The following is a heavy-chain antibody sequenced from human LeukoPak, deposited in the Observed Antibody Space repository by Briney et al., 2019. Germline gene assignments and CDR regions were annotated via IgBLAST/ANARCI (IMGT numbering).Heavy chain of an antibody. CDR1: GGTFSSYA. V-gene: IGHV1-18*01. J-gene: IGHJ4*02. CDR3: ARDLHGGNSGY. D-gene: IGHD4-23*01. Sequence: GASVKVSCKASGGTFSSYAISWVRQAPGQGLEWMGWISAYNGNTNYAQKLQGRVTMTTDTSTSTAYMELRSLRSDDTAVYYCARDLHGGNSGYWGQGTLVTVSS. CDR2: ISAYNGNT.